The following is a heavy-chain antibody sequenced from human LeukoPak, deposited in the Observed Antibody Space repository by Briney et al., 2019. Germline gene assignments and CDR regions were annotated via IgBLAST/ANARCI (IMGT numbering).Heavy chain of an antibody. CDR1: GGSISSSSYY. CDR2: IYYTGTT. CDR3: ASTKTIAARAFDI. Sequence: SETLSLTCTVSGGSISSSSYYWGWIRQPPGKGLEWIGSIYYTGTTYYNPSLKSRVTISVDTSKNQFSLKLSSVTAADTAVHYCASTKTIAARAFDIWGQGTMVTVSS. J-gene: IGHJ3*02. V-gene: IGHV4-39*01. D-gene: IGHD6-6*01.